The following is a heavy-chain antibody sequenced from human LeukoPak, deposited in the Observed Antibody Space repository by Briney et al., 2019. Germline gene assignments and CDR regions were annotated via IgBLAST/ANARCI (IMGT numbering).Heavy chain of an antibody. CDR2: IGYDGRFK. V-gene: IGHV3-30*04. J-gene: IGHJ4*02. D-gene: IGHD3-10*01. Sequence: GGSLRLSCATSGFTFNNYPMHWVRQVPGKGLEWVAVIGYDGRFKFHSDSVKGRFTISRDDSKNTLYLQMNSLRPEDTAVYYCARDPRTGSPDYFDYWGQGTLVTVST. CDR1: GFTFNNYP. CDR3: ARDPRTGSPDYFDY.